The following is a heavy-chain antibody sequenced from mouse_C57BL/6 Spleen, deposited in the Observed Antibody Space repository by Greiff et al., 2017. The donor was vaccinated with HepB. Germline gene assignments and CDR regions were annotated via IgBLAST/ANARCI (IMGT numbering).Heavy chain of an antibody. CDR3: TRSEAMDY. CDR2: IDPETGGT. J-gene: IGHJ4*01. CDR1: GYTFTDYE. V-gene: IGHV1-15*01. Sequence: QVQLKESGAELVRPGASVTLSCKASGYTFTDYEMHWVKQTPVHGLEWIGAIDPETGGTAYNQKFKGKAILTADKSSSTAYMELCSLTSEDSAVYYCTRSEAMDYWGQGTSVTVSS.